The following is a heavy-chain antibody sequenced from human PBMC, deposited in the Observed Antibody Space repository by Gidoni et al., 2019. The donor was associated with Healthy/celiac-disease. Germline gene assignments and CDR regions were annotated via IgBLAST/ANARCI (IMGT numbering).Heavy chain of an antibody. CDR3: ARDFPKTGYNDY. J-gene: IGHJ4*02. D-gene: IGHD3-9*01. Sequence: EVQLVESGGGLVKPGGSLRLSCAASGFTFSSYSMNWVRQAPGKGLEWVSSISSSSSYIYYADSVKGRFTISRDNAKNSLYLQMNSLRAEDTAVYYCARDFPKTGYNDYWGQGTLVTVSS. V-gene: IGHV3-21*01. CDR2: ISSSSSYI. CDR1: GFTFSSYS.